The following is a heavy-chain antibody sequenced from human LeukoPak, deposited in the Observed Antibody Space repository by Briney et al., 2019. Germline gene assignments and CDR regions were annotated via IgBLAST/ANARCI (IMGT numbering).Heavy chain of an antibody. CDR2: IYYSGST. D-gene: IGHD6-19*01. CDR3: ARRGSGWYHPDYYYYGMDV. CDR1: GGSLSSSSSY. Sequence: PSETLSLTCTVSGGSLSSSSSYWGWIRQPPGKGLEWIGSIYYSGSTYYNPSLKSRVTISVDTSKNQFSLKLSSVTAADTAVYYCARRGSGWYHPDYYYYGMDVWGQGTTVTVSS. J-gene: IGHJ6*02. V-gene: IGHV4-39*01.